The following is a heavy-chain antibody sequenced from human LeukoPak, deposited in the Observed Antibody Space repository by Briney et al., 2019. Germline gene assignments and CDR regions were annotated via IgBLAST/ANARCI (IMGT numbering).Heavy chain of an antibody. V-gene: IGHV4-61*01. D-gene: IGHD4-17*01. Sequence: SETLSLTCTVSGGSVSSGSYYWIWIRQPPGKGLEWVGYIYYSGSTNYNPSLKSRVTISVDTSENQFSLKLSSVTAADTAVYYCESSYGDYDRPLDYWGQGTLVTVSS. CDR3: ESSYGDYDRPLDY. CDR2: IYYSGST. CDR1: GGSVSSGSYY. J-gene: IGHJ4*02.